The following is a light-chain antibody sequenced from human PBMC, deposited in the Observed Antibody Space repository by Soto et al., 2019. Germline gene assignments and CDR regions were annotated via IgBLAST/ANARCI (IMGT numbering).Light chain of an antibody. CDR1: QSVSSN. J-gene: IGKJ2*01. CDR2: AAS. V-gene: IGKV3-15*01. CDR3: QQYNNWPVT. Sequence: EIVMTQSPATLSVSAGERATLSCRASQSVSSNLAWYQQKPGQAPRLLIYAASTRPTGIPARFSGSGSGTEFTPTISSLQSEDGAVYYCQQYNNWPVTFGQGTKVEIK.